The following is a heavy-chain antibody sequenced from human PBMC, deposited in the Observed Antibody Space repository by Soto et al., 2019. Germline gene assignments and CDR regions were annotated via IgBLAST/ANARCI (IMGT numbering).Heavy chain of an antibody. CDR2: ISTDLRAL. V-gene: IGHV3-48*01. CDR3: ARDQNWLLGYGSGAYYGMDV. CDR1: GFTISTYH. D-gene: IGHD3-10*01. J-gene: IGHJ6*02. Sequence: PGGSLRLSCAASGFTISTYHLNWVRQAPGKGLEWVSYISTDLRALYYADSVRGRFTISRDNAKNSLYLQMNSLRAEDTAVYYCARDQNWLLGYGSGAYYGMDVWGQGTTVTVSS.